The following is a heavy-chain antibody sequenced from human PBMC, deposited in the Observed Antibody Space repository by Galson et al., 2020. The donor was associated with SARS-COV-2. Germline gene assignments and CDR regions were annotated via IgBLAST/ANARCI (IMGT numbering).Heavy chain of an antibody. J-gene: IGHJ4*02. Sequence: PGGSLRLSCKASGFRFSNNWMSWVRQAPGKRLEWVANIKQDGTDRYYLDSVKGRFTISSDYGQNSVYLQMNNLRADDTAVYYCARDEDGYNDFWGQGTLVAVSS. CDR1: GFRFSNNW. CDR2: IKQDGTDR. V-gene: IGHV3-7*01. D-gene: IGHD2-21*01. CDR3: ARDEDGYNDF.